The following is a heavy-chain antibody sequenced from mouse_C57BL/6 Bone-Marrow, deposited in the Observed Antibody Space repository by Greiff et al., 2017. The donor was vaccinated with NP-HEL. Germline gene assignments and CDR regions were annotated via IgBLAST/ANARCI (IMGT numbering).Heavy chain of an antibody. J-gene: IGHJ2*01. CDR2: IDPENGDT. D-gene: IGHD1-1*01. V-gene: IGHV14-4*01. CDR3: TSFITTALGDY. Sequence: DVQLQQSGAELVRPGASVKLSCTASGFNIKDDYMHWVKQRPEQGLEWIGWIDPENGDTEYASKFQGKATITADTSSNTAYLQLSSLTSEDTAVYYCTSFITTALGDYWGQGTTLTVSS. CDR1: GFNIKDDY.